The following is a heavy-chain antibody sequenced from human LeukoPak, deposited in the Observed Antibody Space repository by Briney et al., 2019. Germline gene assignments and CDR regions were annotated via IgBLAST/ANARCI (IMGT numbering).Heavy chain of an antibody. CDR1: GGSISSYY. J-gene: IGHJ4*02. Sequence: SETLSLTCTVSGGSISSYYWSWIRQPPGKGLEWIGYIYYSGSTNYNPSLKSRVTISVDTSKNQFSLKLSSVTAADTAVYYCARDPLYYGSGSFDYWGQGTLVTVSS. V-gene: IGHV4-59*01. D-gene: IGHD3-10*01. CDR3: ARDPLYYGSGSFDY. CDR2: IYYSGST.